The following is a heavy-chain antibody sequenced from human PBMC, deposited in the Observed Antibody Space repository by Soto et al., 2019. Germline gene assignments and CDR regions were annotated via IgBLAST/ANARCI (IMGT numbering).Heavy chain of an antibody. Sequence: PSETLSLTCTVSAASISNYYWGWIRQLPGRVLEWIGYIYYTGDTTYNPPLKSRVTISVDTSKNQFSRRPTTVTAADTAVYYCARGAGSFPFDYWGQGTLVTVSS. J-gene: IGHJ4*02. V-gene: IGHV4-59*01. CDR3: ARGAGSFPFDY. CDR2: IYYTGDT. D-gene: IGHD3-10*01. CDR1: AASISNYY.